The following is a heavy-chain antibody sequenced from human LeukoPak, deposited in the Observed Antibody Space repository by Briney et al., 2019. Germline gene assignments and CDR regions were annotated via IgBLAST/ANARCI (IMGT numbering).Heavy chain of an antibody. D-gene: IGHD5-12*01. CDR3: AKDFRKDIVASVPIIDY. V-gene: IGHV3-7*03. Sequence: QTGGSLRLSCATSGVTFSSYWMSWVRQAPGKGLEWVANIKEDGSEKYYVDSVKSRFTISRDNAKNSLYLQMNSLRAEDTAVYYCAKDFRKDIVASVPIIDYWGQGTLVTVSS. CDR2: IKEDGSEK. CDR1: GVTFSSYW. J-gene: IGHJ4*02.